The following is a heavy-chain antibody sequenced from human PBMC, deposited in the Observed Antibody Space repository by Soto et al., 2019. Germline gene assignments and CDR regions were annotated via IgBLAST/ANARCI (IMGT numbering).Heavy chain of an antibody. Sequence: QVQLQQWGAGLLKPSETLSLTCAVYGGSFSGYYWSWIRQPPGKGLEWIGEINHSGSTNYNPSLKSRPILSVDTSNNQFPQKLCVVTAAAAAVYYCGRGRCLRSSMDYWGQGTLVTVSS. CDR2: INHSGST. CDR3: GRGRCLRSSMDY. J-gene: IGHJ4*02. CDR1: GGSFSGYY. V-gene: IGHV4-34*01. D-gene: IGHD5-12*01.